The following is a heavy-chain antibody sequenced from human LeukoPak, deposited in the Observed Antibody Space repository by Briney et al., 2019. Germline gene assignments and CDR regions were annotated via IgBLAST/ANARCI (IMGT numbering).Heavy chain of an antibody. CDR2: ISTNGGST. CDR1: GFTFSSYA. CDR3: SVMPRYDGSGYWVQ. Sequence: GGSLRLSCEASGFTFSSYAMSWVRQAPGKGLEWVSGISTNGGSTSYADSVKGRLTISRDNPRNMLYMEMNSLRAEDTAVYYCSVMPRYDGSGYWVQWGQGTLVTVSS. J-gene: IGHJ4*02. D-gene: IGHD3-22*01. V-gene: IGHV3-23*01.